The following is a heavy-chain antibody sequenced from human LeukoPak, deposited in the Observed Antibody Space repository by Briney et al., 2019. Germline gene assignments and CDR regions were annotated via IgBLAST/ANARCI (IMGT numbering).Heavy chain of an antibody. Sequence: GRSLRLSCAASGFPFDDYAMHWVRQAPGQGLEWVSGISWNSGSIGYADSVKGRFTISRDNAKNSLYLQMNSLRAEDMALYYCAKDLYSSSSGSDYWGQGTLVTVSS. CDR2: ISWNSGSI. CDR1: GFPFDDYA. V-gene: IGHV3-9*03. D-gene: IGHD6-6*01. CDR3: AKDLYSSSSGSDY. J-gene: IGHJ4*02.